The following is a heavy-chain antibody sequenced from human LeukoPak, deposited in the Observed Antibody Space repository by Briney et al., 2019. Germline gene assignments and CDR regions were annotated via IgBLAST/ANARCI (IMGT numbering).Heavy chain of an antibody. D-gene: IGHD3-10*01. V-gene: IGHV3-23*01. CDR3: AQVMGVRGAPSDY. Sequence: GGSRRLSCAASGFTFSSYAMSWVRQVPGKGLEWVSAISGSGGTKYYADSVNGRFTSSRDNSKNTLYLQMNSLTAEDTALYYCAQVMGVRGAPSDYWGQGTLVTVSS. J-gene: IGHJ4*02. CDR2: ISGSGGTK. CDR1: GFTFSSYA.